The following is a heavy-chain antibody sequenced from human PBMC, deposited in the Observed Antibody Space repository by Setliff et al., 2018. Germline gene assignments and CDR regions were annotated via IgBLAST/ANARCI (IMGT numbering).Heavy chain of an antibody. V-gene: IGHV1-18*01. CDR2: IGAGNGNT. CDR3: ARIGITMIVVVNPSLFYGMDV. CDR1: GYTFTNYG. J-gene: IGHJ6*02. D-gene: IGHD3-22*01. Sequence: ASVKVSCKASGYTFTNYGVTWVRQAPGQGLEWMGWIGAGNGNTKYSQKFQGRVTITRDTSASTAYMELSSLRSEDTAVYYCARIGITMIVVVNPSLFYGMDVWGQGTTVTVS.